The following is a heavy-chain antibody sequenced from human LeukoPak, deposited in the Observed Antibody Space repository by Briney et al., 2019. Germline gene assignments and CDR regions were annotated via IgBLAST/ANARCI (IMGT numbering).Heavy chain of an antibody. D-gene: IGHD6-13*01. CDR2: IIPIFGTA. J-gene: IGHJ4*02. CDR1: GYTFTSYG. Sequence: SVKVSCKASGYTFTSYGISWVRQAPGQGLEWMGGIIPIFGTANYAQKFQGRVTITADESTSTAYMELSSLRSEDTAVYYCASGDSSSWYGGFDYWGQGTLVTVSS. V-gene: IGHV1-69*13. CDR3: ASGDSSSWYGGFDY.